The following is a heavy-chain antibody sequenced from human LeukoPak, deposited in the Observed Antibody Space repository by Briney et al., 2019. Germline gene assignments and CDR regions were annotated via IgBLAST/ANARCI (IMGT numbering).Heavy chain of an antibody. V-gene: IGHV3-21*04. J-gene: IGHJ3*02. CDR1: GFTFSRYS. Sequence: PGGSLRLSCAASGFTFSRYSMNWVRQAPGKGLEWVSSINSSSSYIYYADSVKGRFTISRDNAKNSLYLEMNSLRADDTAVYYCSKARSTMTIYDASDMWRQGTKVRVS. CDR3: SKARSTMTIYDASDM. CDR2: INSSSSYI. D-gene: IGHD3-22*01.